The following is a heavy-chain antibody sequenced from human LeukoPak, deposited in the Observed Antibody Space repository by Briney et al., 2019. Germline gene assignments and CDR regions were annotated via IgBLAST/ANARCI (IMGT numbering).Heavy chain of an antibody. CDR1: GGSFSGYY. CDR3: VRGDNYMFDY. D-gene: IGHD4-11*01. Sequence: SETLSLTCAVYGGSFSGYYWSWIRQPPGKGLEWIGEINHSGSTNYNPSLKSRVTMSVDKSKNQLSLRVNSMTAADAAVYYCVRGDNYMFDYWGQGTLVTVSS. V-gene: IGHV4-34*01. J-gene: IGHJ4*02. CDR2: INHSGST.